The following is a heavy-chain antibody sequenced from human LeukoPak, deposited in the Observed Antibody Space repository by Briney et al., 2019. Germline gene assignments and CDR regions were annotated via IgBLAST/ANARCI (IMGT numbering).Heavy chain of an antibody. J-gene: IGHJ4*02. V-gene: IGHV1-24*01. CDR2: FDPENGET. CDR3: TRSAVVLPYYFDY. D-gene: IGHD3-22*01. Sequence: ASVKVSCKVSGYTLTELSMHWVRQAPGKGLEWMGSFDPENGETLYAQEFQGRVTLTEDTSADTAYMELISPRSEDTALYYCTRSAVVLPYYFDYWGQGTLVTVSS. CDR1: GYTLTELS.